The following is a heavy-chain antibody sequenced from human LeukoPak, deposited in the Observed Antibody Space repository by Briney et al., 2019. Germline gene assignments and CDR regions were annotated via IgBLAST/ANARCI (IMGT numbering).Heavy chain of an antibody. V-gene: IGHV3-33*01. CDR3: ARVIGWSQFDY. J-gene: IGHJ4*02. CDR1: GFTFSSYG. CDR2: IWFDGSKK. Sequence: PGRSLRLSCAASGFTFSSYGMHWVRQAPGKGLEWVAVIWFDGSKKYYADSVKGRFTISRDNSKNTLSLQINSLRAEDTAVYYCARVIGWSQFDYWGQGTLVTASS.